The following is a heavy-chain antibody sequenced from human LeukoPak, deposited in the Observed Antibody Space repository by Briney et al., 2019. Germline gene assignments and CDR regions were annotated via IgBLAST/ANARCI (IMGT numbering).Heavy chain of an antibody. CDR1: GGSISSYY. Sequence: PSETLSLTCTVSGGSISSYYWSWIRQPPGKGLEWIGYIYYSGSTNYSPSLKSRVTISVDTSKNQFSLKLSSVTAADTAVYYCARLGGSYDSSGYYLRYWGQGTLVTVSS. V-gene: IGHV4-59*01. CDR2: IYYSGST. D-gene: IGHD3-22*01. J-gene: IGHJ4*02. CDR3: ARLGGSYDSSGYYLRY.